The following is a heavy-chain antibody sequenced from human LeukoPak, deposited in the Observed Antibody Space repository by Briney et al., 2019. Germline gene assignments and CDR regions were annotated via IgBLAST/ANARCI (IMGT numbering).Heavy chain of an antibody. J-gene: IGHJ4*02. Sequence: SETLSLTCTVSGGSISSGGYYWSWIRQHPGKGLEWIGYIYYSGSTYYTPSLRGRVTISVDTSKNQFSLNLSSVAAADTAVYYCARGYSLDYWGQGTLVTVSS. CDR1: GGSISSGGYY. V-gene: IGHV4-31*03. D-gene: IGHD5-18*01. CDR2: IYYSGST. CDR3: ARGYSLDY.